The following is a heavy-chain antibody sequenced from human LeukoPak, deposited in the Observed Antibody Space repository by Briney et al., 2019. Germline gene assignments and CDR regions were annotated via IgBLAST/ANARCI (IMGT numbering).Heavy chain of an antibody. CDR3: ARSEWDFWSGYFDY. Sequence: GGSLRLSCAASGFTFSSYAMHWVRQAPGKGLEWVAVISYDGSNKYYADSVKGRFTISRDNSKNTLYLQMNSLRAENTAVYYCARSEWDFWSGYFDYWGQGTLLTVSS. J-gene: IGHJ4*02. V-gene: IGHV3-30*04. CDR2: ISYDGSNK. D-gene: IGHD3-3*01. CDR1: GFTFSSYA.